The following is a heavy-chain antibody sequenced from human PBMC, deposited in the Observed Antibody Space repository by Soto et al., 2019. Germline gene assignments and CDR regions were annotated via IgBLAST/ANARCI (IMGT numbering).Heavy chain of an antibody. D-gene: IGHD3-3*02. J-gene: IGHJ3*02. Sequence: ASVKVSCKASGYTFTSYDINWVRQATGQGLEWMGWTNPNSGNTGYAQKYQGRDTMTRNTSISTAYMELSSLRSEDTAVYYCARDFTLANAFDIWGQGTMVTVSS. V-gene: IGHV1-8*01. CDR3: ARDFTLANAFDI. CDR2: TNPNSGNT. CDR1: GYTFTSYD.